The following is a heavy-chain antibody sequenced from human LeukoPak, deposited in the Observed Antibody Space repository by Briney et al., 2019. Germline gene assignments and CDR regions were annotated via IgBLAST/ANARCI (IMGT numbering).Heavy chain of an antibody. CDR2: ISGSGGST. CDR3: ARDGDIVATFGTYFYY. J-gene: IGHJ4*02. V-gene: IGHV3-23*01. CDR1: GFTFSNYA. Sequence: GGSLRLSCAASGFTFSNYAMNWVRQAPGKGLEWVSGISGSGGSTFYADSVKGRFTISRDNSKNTLYLQMNSLRAEDTAVYYCARDGDIVATFGTYFYYWGQGTLVTVSS. D-gene: IGHD5-12*01.